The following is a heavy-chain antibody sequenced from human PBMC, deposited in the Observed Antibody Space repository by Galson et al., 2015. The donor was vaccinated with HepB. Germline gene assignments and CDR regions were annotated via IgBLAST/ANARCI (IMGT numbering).Heavy chain of an antibody. Sequence: SVTVSCKASGSTFTSNGISWVRQAPGQGLEWMGGIIPIFGTANYAQKFQGRVTITADESTSTAYMELSSLRSEDTAVYYCARGHYCGGDCYAFEIWGQGTMVTVSS. V-gene: IGHV1-69*13. D-gene: IGHD2-21*01. CDR1: GSTFTSNG. J-gene: IGHJ3*02. CDR2: IIPIFGTA. CDR3: ARGHYCGGDCYAFEI.